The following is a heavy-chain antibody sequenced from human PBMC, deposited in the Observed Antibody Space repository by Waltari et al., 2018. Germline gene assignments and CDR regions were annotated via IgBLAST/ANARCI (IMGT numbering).Heavy chain of an antibody. CDR2: FDPEDGET. CDR1: GNTRTALP. V-gene: IGHV1-24*01. J-gene: IGHJ4*02. CDR3: ATVGDGYNGYYFDY. D-gene: IGHD5-12*01. Sequence: QVQLVQSGAEVKKPGASVKVSCKVSGNTRTALPMHWVRQAPGKGLERMGGFDPEDGETIYAQKFQGRVTMTEDTSTDTAYMELSSLRSEDTAVYYCATVGDGYNGYYFDYWGQGTLVTVSS.